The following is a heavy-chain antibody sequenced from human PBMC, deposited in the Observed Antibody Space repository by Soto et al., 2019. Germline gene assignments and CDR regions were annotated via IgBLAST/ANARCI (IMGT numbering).Heavy chain of an antibody. CDR1: GGSISSGDYY. V-gene: IGHV4-30-4*02. CDR3: ARWDSNWFDP. J-gene: IGHJ5*02. D-gene: IGHD1-26*01. Sequence: KTSETLSLTCTVSGGSISSGDYYWSWIRQPPGKGLEWIGYIYYSGSTYYNPSPKSRVTISGDTSKNQVSLKLNSVTTADTAVYYCARWDSNWFDPWGQGVLVTVSS. CDR2: IYYSGST.